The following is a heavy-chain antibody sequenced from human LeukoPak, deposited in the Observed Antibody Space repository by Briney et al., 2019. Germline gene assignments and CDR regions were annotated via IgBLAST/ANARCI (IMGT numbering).Heavy chain of an antibody. CDR3: ASYVDTALVWFFEF. D-gene: IGHD5-18*01. J-gene: IGHJ4*02. V-gene: IGHV3-48*03. Sequence: GGSLRLSCAASGFTFSTYGMNWVRRAPGKGLEWVSYIDGRGSTIYYADSVKGRFTVSGDNVRNSFYLQMSSLRAEETAVYYCASYVDTALVWFFEFWGQGTLVTVSS. CDR2: IDGRGSTI. CDR1: GFTFSTYG.